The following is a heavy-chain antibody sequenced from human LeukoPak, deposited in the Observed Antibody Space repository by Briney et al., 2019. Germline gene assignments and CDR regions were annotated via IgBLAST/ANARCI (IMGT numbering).Heavy chain of an antibody. CDR2: FDPEDGET. Sequence: ASVKVSCKVSGSTLTELSMHWARQAPGKGPEWMGGFDPEDGETIYAKKFQGRVTMTEDTSTDTAYMELSSLRSEDTAVYYCATRKTAYSSSWSGVLYYGMDVWGQGTTVTVSS. D-gene: IGHD6-13*01. CDR1: GSTLTELS. CDR3: ATRKTAYSSSWSGVLYYGMDV. V-gene: IGHV1-24*01. J-gene: IGHJ6*02.